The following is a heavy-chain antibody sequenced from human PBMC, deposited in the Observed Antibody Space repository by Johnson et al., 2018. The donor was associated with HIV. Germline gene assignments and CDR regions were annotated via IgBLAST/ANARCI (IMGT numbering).Heavy chain of an antibody. Sequence: QVQLVESGGGVVQPGRSLRLSCAASGFTFSTYGMHWVRQAPGKGLEWVAAMWYDGSNKYYADSVKGRFTISRDNSKNTLYLQMNSLRAEDTAVYYCAKEGAFYIWCQGTMVTVSS. CDR3: AKEGAFYI. J-gene: IGHJ3*02. CDR1: GFTFSTYG. CDR2: MWYDGSNK. V-gene: IGHV3-33*06.